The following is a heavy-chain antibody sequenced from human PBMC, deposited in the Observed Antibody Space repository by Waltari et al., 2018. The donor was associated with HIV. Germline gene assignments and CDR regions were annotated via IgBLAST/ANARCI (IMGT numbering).Heavy chain of an antibody. D-gene: IGHD4-17*01. CDR2: LYSYSGNT. V-gene: IGHV4-38-2*02. J-gene: IGHJ4*02. CDR1: GYSISSGHC. Sequence: QVQLQQSGPGLVKAWENLSLTCTVSGYSISSGHCWGWIPQSPGKGLEWMANLYSYSGNTYYNPSLQSRVTISVDKSRNQFSLQLKSVTAADTAIYYCVRDDYDSLSGNAFDYWGQGTPVTVST. CDR3: VRDDYDSLSGNAFDY.